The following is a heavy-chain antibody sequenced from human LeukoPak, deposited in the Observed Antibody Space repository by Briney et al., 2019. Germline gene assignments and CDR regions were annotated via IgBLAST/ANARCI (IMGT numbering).Heavy chain of an antibody. CDR1: GGSISSYY. Sequence: SETLSLTCTVSGGSISSYYWSWLRQSPGKGLEWIGYIYSSGGTNYNPSLKSRVTISVDTSKNQFSLKLSSVTAADTAYYYCARVPYGGSASLFDYWGQGTLVTVSS. CDR3: ARVPYGGSASLFDY. V-gene: IGHV4-59*01. D-gene: IGHD6-6*01. J-gene: IGHJ4*02. CDR2: IYSSGGT.